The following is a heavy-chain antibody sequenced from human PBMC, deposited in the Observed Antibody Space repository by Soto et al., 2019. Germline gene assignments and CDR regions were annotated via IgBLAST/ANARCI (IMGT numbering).Heavy chain of an antibody. J-gene: IGHJ4*02. Sequence: EVQLVESGGGSVQPGGSLRLSCAAPGFTFSTFSMNWVRQAPGRGLEWISYISGGGRPISYADSVKGRFTISRDNAKNSLYLQMDSLTDEDTAVYYCARDLGWAFDSWGQGILVTVSS. CDR2: ISGGGRPI. D-gene: IGHD6-19*01. CDR3: ARDLGWAFDS. CDR1: GFTFSTFS. V-gene: IGHV3-48*02.